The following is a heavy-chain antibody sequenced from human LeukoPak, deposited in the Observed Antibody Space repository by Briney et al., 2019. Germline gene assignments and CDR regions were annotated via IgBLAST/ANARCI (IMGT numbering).Heavy chain of an antibody. CDR2: IYPGDSDT. CDR3: ASPITYYYGSGSYGPFDY. J-gene: IGHJ4*02. D-gene: IGHD3-10*01. V-gene: IGHV5-51*01. Sequence: GESLKISCKGSGYSFTSYWIGWVRQMLGKGLKWMGIIYPGDSDTRYSPSFQGQVTISADKSISTAYLQWSSLKASDTAMYYCASPITYYYGSGSYGPFDYWGQGTLVTVSS. CDR1: GYSFTSYW.